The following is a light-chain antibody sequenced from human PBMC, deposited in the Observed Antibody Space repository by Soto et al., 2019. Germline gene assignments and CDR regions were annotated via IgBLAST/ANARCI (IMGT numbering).Light chain of an antibody. CDR2: DAS. CDR1: HNIYNY. V-gene: IGKV1-33*01. Sequence: DIQMTQSPSSLSASVGDRVTIACQASHNIYNYLNWYHQKPGKAPKLLIFDASNLERGVPSRFSGSGSRTHFSLSINNLQPEDVGTYFCQHYDNLPLTCGGGTKVEI. CDR3: QHYDNLPLT. J-gene: IGKJ4*01.